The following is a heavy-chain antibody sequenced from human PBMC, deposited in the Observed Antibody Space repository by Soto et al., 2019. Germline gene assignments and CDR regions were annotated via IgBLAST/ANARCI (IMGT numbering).Heavy chain of an antibody. CDR2: IDPSDSQT. V-gene: IGHV5-10-1*01. D-gene: IGHD3-22*01. CDR1: GYSFAGYW. Sequence: GESLKISCKGSGYSFAGYWITWVRQKPGKGLEWMGRIDPSDSQTYYSPSFRGHVTISVTKSITTVFLQWSSLRASDTAMYYCARQIYDSDTGPNFQYYFDSWGQGTLVTVSS. J-gene: IGHJ4*02. CDR3: ARQIYDSDTGPNFQYYFDS.